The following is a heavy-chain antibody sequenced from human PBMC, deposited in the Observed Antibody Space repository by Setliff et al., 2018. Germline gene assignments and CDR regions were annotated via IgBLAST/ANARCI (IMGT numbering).Heavy chain of an antibody. J-gene: IGHJ3*02. CDR2: IDWDDER. V-gene: IGHV2-70*17. Sequence: TLVNPTQTLTLTCTFSGFSLNTYGICLTWIRQPPGKALEWLARIDWDDERFYSTSLKTRLIISKDISKNQVVLRMTNMDPVDTATYYCARMTSSGNFAFDIWGQGTKVTVSS. CDR1: GFSLNTYGIC. CDR3: ARMTSSGNFAFDI.